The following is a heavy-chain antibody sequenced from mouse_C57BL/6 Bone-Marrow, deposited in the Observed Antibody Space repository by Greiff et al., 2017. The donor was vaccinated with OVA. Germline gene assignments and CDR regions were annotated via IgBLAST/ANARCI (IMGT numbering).Heavy chain of an antibody. CDR2: IYPRSGNT. CDR1: GYTFTSYG. CDR3: ARGRDYGSYYYAMDY. Sequence: VQLQQSGAELARPGASVKLSCKASGYTFTSYGISWVKQRTGQGLEWIGEIYPRSGNTYYNEKFKGKATLTADKSSSTAYMELRSLTSEDSAVYFCARGRDYGSYYYAMDYWGQGTSVTVSS. V-gene: IGHV1-81*01. D-gene: IGHD2-4*01. J-gene: IGHJ4*01.